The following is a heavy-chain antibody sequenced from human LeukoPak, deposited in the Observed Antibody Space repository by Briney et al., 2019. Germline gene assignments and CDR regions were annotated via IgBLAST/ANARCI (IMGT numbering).Heavy chain of an antibody. V-gene: IGHV1-69*04. D-gene: IGHD6-13*01. CDR1: GGTFSSYA. Sequence: SVKVSCKASGGTFSSYAISWVRQAPGQGLEWMGRIIPILGIANYAQKFQGRVTITADKSTSTAYMELSSLRSEDTAVYYCARDAYSSSWYHDAFDIWGQGTMVTVSS. CDR2: IIPILGIA. J-gene: IGHJ3*02. CDR3: ARDAYSSSWYHDAFDI.